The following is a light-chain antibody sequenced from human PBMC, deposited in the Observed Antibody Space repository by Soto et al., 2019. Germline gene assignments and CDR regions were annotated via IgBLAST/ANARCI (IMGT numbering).Light chain of an antibody. Sequence: DIQMTQSPSSLSASVGDRVTITCRASQSISSYLTWYQQKPGKAPKLLIYAASSLQSWVPSRFSGSGSGTDLTLTIISLQPEDFGTYYCQQSSSTPLTFGGGTKVKIK. J-gene: IGKJ4*01. V-gene: IGKV1-39*01. CDR1: QSISSY. CDR3: QQSSSTPLT. CDR2: AAS.